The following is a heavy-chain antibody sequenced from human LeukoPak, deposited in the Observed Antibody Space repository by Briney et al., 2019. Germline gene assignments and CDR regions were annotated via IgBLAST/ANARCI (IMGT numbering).Heavy chain of an antibody. D-gene: IGHD1-26*01. CDR1: GFTFSSDA. V-gene: IGHV3-23*01. Sequence: GGSLRLSCTASGFTFSSDAMSWVRQAPGKGLEWISAMSGSGGSRYYADSVKGRFSISRDNSKNTLYLQMNSLRADDTAVYYCARGWELLDYWGQGTLVTVSS. J-gene: IGHJ4*02. CDR2: MSGSGGSR. CDR3: ARGWELLDY.